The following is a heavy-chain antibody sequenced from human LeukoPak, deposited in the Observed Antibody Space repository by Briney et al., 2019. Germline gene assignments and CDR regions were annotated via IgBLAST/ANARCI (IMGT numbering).Heavy chain of an antibody. D-gene: IGHD1-26*01. CDR3: ARAWVVGVPSCDY. J-gene: IGHJ4*02. Sequence: ASVKVSCKASGYTFTGYYMHWVRQAPGQGLEWMGWISAYNGNTNYAQKLQGRVTMTTDTSTSTAYMELRSLRSDDTAVYYCARAWVVGVPSCDYWGQGTLVTVSS. CDR2: ISAYNGNT. V-gene: IGHV1-18*04. CDR1: GYTFTGYY.